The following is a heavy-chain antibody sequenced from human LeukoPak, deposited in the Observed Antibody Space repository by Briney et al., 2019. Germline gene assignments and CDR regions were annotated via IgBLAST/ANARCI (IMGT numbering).Heavy chain of an antibody. CDR3: ARGCPLTY. V-gene: IGHV4-34*01. Sequence: SETLSLTCAVYGGSFSGYYCSWIRQPPRKGLEWIGEINHSGSTTYNPSLKRRVTISVDTSKNQFSLKLSSVPAAATAVYYCARGCPLTYWGQGTLVTVSS. CDR1: GGSFSGYY. J-gene: IGHJ4*02. D-gene: IGHD3-9*01. CDR2: INHSGST.